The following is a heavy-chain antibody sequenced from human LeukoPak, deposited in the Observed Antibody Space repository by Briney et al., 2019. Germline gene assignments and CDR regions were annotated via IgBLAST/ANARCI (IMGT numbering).Heavy chain of an antibody. CDR2: INHSGST. V-gene: IGHV4-34*01. J-gene: IGHJ4*02. CDR3: VRETYPMHYYDSSGSAPFDY. CDR1: GGSFSGYY. Sequence: SETLSLTCAVYGGSFSGYYWSWIRQPPGKGLEWIGEINHSGSTNYNPSLKSRVTISVDTSKNQFSLKLSSVTAADTAVYYCVRETYPMHYYDSSGSAPFDYWGQGTLVTVSS. D-gene: IGHD3-22*01.